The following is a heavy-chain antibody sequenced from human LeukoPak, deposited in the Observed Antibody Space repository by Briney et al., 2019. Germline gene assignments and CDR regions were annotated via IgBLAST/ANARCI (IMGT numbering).Heavy chain of an antibody. CDR1: GGSISSYY. J-gene: IGHJ4*02. CDR2: IYYSGST. Sequence: PSETLSLTCTVSGGSISSYYWSWIRQPPGKGLEWIGYIYYSGSTNYNPSLKSRVTISVDTSKNQFSLKLSSVTAADTAVYYCARGDAISYDYVWGSYLQPLVNWGQGTLVTVSS. V-gene: IGHV4-59*01. D-gene: IGHD3-16*02. CDR3: ARGDAISYDYVWGSYLQPLVN.